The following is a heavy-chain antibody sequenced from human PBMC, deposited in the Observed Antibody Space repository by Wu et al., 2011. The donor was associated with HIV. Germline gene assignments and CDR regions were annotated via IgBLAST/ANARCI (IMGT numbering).Heavy chain of an antibody. CDR3: ARDHCTTNSCYENHYYGMDV. Sequence: QVQLVQSGAEVKKPGASVKVSCRASGYTFTSYYMHWVRQAPGQGLEWMGWINPNSGGTEYSQKFQGRVTMTRDTSISTMYMELSNLRSDDTALYYCARDHCTTNSCYENHYYGMDVWGPRDHGSPSPQ. CDR2: INPNSGGT. D-gene: IGHD2-2*01. J-gene: IGHJ6*01. CDR1: GYTFTSYY. V-gene: IGHV1-2*02.